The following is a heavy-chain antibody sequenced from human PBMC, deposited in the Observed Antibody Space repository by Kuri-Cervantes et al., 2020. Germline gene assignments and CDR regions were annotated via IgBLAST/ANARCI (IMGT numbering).Heavy chain of an antibody. J-gene: IGHJ6*03. D-gene: IGHD2-15*01. CDR3: ARATGYCSGGSCLRYYYYYMDV. V-gene: IGHV1-69*05. Sequence: SVKVSCKASGDTFSSYAISWVRQAPGQGLEWMGGIIPIFGTANYAQKFQGRVTITTDESTSTAYMELSSLGSEDTAVYYCARATGYCSGGSCLRYYYYYMDVWGKGTTVTVSS. CDR2: IIPIFGTA. CDR1: GDTFSSYA.